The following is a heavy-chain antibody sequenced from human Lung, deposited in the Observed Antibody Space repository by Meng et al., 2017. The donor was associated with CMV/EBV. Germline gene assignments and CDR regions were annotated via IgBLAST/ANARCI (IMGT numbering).Heavy chain of an antibody. J-gene: IGHJ6*02. V-gene: IGHV3-33*03. CDR3: AKHYGTGISGVQYHFSMDV. CDR2: IWYDGNKK. Sequence: GESXKISXAASGFSFSNYGMHWVRQAPGKGLEWVAIIWYDGNKKYYADSVRDRFIVSRDNSKNTLYLQMNSLRVEDTAVYYCAKHYGTGISGVQYHFSMDVWGQGTAVTVSS. CDR1: GFSFSNYG. D-gene: IGHD3-10*01.